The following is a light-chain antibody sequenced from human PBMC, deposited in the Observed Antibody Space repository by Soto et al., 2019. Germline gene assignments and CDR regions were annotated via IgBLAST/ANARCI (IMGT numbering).Light chain of an antibody. CDR1: PGISNF. Sequence: DIQMTQSPSSLSASVGDRVTITCRASPGISNFVAWYQQKPGKAPNLLIYEASNLESGVPSRFSGSGFETDFTLTIRSLQPEDVGIYYCQNINSAPYTFGQGTKLEIK. V-gene: IGKV1-27*01. CDR2: EAS. J-gene: IGKJ2*01. CDR3: QNINSAPYT.